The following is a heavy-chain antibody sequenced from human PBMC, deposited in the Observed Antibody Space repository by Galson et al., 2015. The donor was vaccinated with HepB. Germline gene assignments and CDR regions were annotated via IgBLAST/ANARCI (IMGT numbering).Heavy chain of an antibody. CDR3: ATGGSVRSSDLSYCTSTSCPFSS. V-gene: IGHV3-48*04. D-gene: IGHD2-2*01. Sequence: SLRLSCAASGFSFSFYSMNWVRQTPGKGLEWVSYISNSNAIYYRDSVKGRFTVSRDNAKNSLYLQMNSLRVEDTAVYYCATGGSVRSSDLSYCTSTSCPFSSWGQGTLVTVSS. CDR2: ISNSNAI. CDR1: GFSFSFYS. J-gene: IGHJ5*02.